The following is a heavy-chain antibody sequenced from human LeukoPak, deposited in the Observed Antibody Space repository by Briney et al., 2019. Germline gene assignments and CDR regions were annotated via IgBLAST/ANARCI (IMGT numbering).Heavy chain of an antibody. CDR1: GGTFSSYA. CDR2: FDPEDGET. D-gene: IGHD4-17*01. Sequence: ASVKVSCKASGGTFSSYAISWVRQAPGKGLEWMGGFDPEDGETIYAQKFQGRVTMTEDTSTDTAYMELSSLRSEDTAVYYCATGYGDYAYDYWGQGTLVTVSS. J-gene: IGHJ4*02. V-gene: IGHV1-24*01. CDR3: ATGYGDYAYDY.